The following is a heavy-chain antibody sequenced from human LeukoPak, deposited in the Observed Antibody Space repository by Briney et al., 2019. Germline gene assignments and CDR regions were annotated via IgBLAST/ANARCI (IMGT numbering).Heavy chain of an antibody. V-gene: IGHV4-39*07. CDR2: IYYSGST. CDR3: ARVKIAVAGTGWFDP. J-gene: IGHJ5*02. D-gene: IGHD6-19*01. CDR1: GDSISSSSYY. Sequence: SETLSLTCTVSGDSISSSSYYWGWIRQPPGKGLEWIGSIYYSGSTYYNPSLKSRVTISVDTSKNQFSLKLSSVTAADTAVYYCARVKIAVAGTGWFDPWGQGTLVTVSS.